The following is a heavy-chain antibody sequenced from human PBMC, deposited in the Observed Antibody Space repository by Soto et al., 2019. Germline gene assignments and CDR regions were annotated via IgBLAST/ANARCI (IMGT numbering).Heavy chain of an antibody. CDR3: AAIRITIFGVSYFDY. CDR2: INAGNGNT. CDR1: GYTFTSYA. V-gene: IGHV1-3*01. J-gene: IGHJ4*02. D-gene: IGHD3-3*01. Sequence: ASVKVSCKASGYTFTSYAMHWVRQAPGQRLEWMGWINAGNGNTKYSQKFQGRVTITRDTSASTAYMELSSLRSEDTAVYYCAAIRITIFGVSYFDYWGQGTLVTVSS.